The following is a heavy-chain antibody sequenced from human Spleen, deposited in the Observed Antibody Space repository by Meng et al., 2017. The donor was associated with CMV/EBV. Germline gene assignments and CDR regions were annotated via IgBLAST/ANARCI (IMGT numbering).Heavy chain of an antibody. CDR3: ARDNDWGSDY. D-gene: IGHD7-27*01. CDR1: GYTFTDHF. J-gene: IGHJ4*02. CDR2: IHPKSGAT. V-gene: IGHV1-2*02. Sequence: SCEASGYTFTDHFFHWVRQAPGQGLEWMGWIHPKSGATHYAQKFQGRLIVTRDTSINTGYMQLSNLGSDDTAVYYCARDNDWGSDYWGQGTLVTVSS.